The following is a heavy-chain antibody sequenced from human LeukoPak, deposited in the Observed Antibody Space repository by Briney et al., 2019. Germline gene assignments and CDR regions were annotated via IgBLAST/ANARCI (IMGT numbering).Heavy chain of an antibody. CDR2: IWYDGSNK. V-gene: IGHV3-33*01. CDR3: ARDNYCSSTDCYNFDY. J-gene: IGHJ4*02. Sequence: GGSLRLSCAASGFAFSGYGMHWVRQAPGKGLEWVAVIWYDGSNKYYEDSVKGRFTISRGTSTNTLYLQMNSLRVDDTAVYYCARDNYCSSTDCYNFDYWGQGTLVTVSS. CDR1: GFAFSGYG. D-gene: IGHD2-2*02.